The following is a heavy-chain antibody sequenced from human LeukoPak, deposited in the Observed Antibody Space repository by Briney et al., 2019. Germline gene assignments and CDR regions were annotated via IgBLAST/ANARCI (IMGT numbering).Heavy chain of an antibody. CDR3: AREGVGYCSSTSCYTFDY. V-gene: IGHV1-2*02. J-gene: IGHJ4*02. Sequence: ASVKVSCKASGYTFTDYYMHWVRQAPGQGLEWMGWINPNSGGTNYAQKFQGRVTMTRDTSISTAYRELSRLRSDDTAVYYCAREGVGYCSSTSCYTFDYWGQGTLVTVSS. CDR1: GYTFTDYY. D-gene: IGHD2-2*02. CDR2: INPNSGGT.